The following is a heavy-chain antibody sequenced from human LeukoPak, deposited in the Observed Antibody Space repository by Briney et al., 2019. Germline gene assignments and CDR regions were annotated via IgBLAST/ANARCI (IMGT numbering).Heavy chain of an antibody. CDR1: GYGFTSYW. Sequence: GESLKISCKGSGYGFTSYWIGWVRQMPGKGLEWMGIIYPGDSDTRYSPPFQGQVTISADKSISTAYLQWSSLKASDTAMYYCATSPTTYYYGSGPRGYFDYWGQGTLVTVSS. V-gene: IGHV5-51*01. CDR3: ATSPTTYYYGSGPRGYFDY. J-gene: IGHJ4*02. D-gene: IGHD3-10*01. CDR2: IYPGDSDT.